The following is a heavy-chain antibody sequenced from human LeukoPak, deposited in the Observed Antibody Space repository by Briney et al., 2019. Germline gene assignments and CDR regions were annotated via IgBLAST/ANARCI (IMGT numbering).Heavy chain of an antibody. CDR2: INPNSGDT. J-gene: IGHJ3*02. D-gene: IGHD3-3*01. CDR1: GYTFTGYY. V-gene: IGHV1-2*02. CDR3: AVPYYDFTDAFDI. Sequence: ASVKVSCKASGYTFTGYYMHWVRQAHGQGREWMGWINPNSGDTNYAQKFQGRVTMTRYTSISTAYMELSRLRSDDTAVYYCAVPYYDFTDAFDIWGQGTMVTVSS.